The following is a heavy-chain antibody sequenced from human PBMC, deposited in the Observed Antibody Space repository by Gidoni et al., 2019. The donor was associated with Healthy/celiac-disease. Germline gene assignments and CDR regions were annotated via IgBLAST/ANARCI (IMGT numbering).Heavy chain of an antibody. D-gene: IGHD2-2*01. CDR2: INAGNGNT. CDR1: GYTFTSYA. V-gene: IGHV1-3*01. CDR3: ARSEDIVVVPAAMDYFDY. Sequence: QVQLVQSGAEVKKPGASVKVSCKASGYTFTSYAMHWVRQAPGQRLEWMGWINAGNGNTKYSQKFQGRVTITRDTSASTAYMELSSLRSEDTAVYYCARSEDIVVVPAAMDYFDYWGQGTLVTVSS. J-gene: IGHJ4*02.